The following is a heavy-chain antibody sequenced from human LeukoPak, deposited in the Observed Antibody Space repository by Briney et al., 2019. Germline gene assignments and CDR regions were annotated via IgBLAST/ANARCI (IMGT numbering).Heavy chain of an antibody. J-gene: IGHJ4*02. Sequence: PGGSLRLSCAASGFTFSSYVMSWVRQAPGKGLEWVGRIKSKTDGGTTDYAAPVKGRFTISRDDSKNTLYLQMNSLRAEDTAVYYCAKDMIVLGFASDFDYWGQGTLVTVSS. V-gene: IGHV3-15*01. D-gene: IGHD3-22*01. CDR3: AKDMIVLGFASDFDY. CDR1: GFTFSSYV. CDR2: IKSKTDGGTT.